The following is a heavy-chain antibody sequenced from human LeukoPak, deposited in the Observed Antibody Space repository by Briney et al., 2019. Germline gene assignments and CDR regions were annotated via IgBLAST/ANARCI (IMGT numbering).Heavy chain of an antibody. Sequence: PGGSLRLSCAAPGFTVNNNYMTWVRQAPGKRLDWVSVIDSDGNTYYADSVMGRFSISRDNSKNMVFLQMNSLRAEDPAVYYCARGLHDLWRGHMGYWGQGTLVTVSS. J-gene: IGHJ4*02. V-gene: IGHV3-53*01. CDR2: IDSDGNT. CDR3: ARGLHDLWRGHMGY. CDR1: GFTVNNNY. D-gene: IGHD3-3*01.